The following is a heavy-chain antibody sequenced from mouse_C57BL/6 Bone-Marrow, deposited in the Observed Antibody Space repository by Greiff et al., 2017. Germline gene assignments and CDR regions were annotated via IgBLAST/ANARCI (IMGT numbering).Heavy chain of an antibody. V-gene: IGHV1-80*01. J-gene: IGHJ2*01. CDR1: GYAFSSYW. D-gene: IGHD2-4*01. CDR2: IYPGDGDT. CDR3: ARNDYDGYFDY. Sequence: VKLQQSGAELVKPGASVKISCKASGYAFSSYWMNWVKQRPGKGLEWIGQIYPGDGDTNYNGKFKGKATLTADKSSSTAYMQLSSLTSEDSAVYFCARNDYDGYFDYWGQGTTLTVSS.